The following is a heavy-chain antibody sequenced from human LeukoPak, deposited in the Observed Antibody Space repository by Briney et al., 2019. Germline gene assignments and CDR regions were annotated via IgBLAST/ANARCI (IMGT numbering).Heavy chain of an antibody. Sequence: GGSLRLSCAASGFTFSSYGMHWVRQAPGKGLEWVAFIRYDGSKKYYADSVKGRFTISRDNSKNTLYLQMNSLRAEDTAVYYCAKDLSGSLDYWGQGTLVTVSS. CDR3: AKDLSGSLDY. CDR2: IRYDGSKK. J-gene: IGHJ4*02. D-gene: IGHD5-12*01. V-gene: IGHV3-30*02. CDR1: GFTFSSYG.